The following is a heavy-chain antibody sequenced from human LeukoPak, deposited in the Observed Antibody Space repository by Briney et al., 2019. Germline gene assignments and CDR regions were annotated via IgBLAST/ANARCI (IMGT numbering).Heavy chain of an antibody. CDR2: IYYSGST. V-gene: IGHV4-39*07. D-gene: IGHD3-22*01. CDR1: GGSISSSSYY. CDR3: ARDRDSGGYYHRGYFDY. Sequence: SETLSLTCTVSGGSISSSSYYWGWIRQPPGKGLEWIGSIYYSGSTYYNPSLKSRVTISVDTSKNQFSLKLSSVTAADTAVYYCARDRDSGGYYHRGYFDYWGQGTLVTVSS. J-gene: IGHJ4*02.